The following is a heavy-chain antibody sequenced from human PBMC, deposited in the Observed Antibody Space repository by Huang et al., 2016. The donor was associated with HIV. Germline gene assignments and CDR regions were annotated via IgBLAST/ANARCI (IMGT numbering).Heavy chain of an antibody. CDR1: GGSMSSHH. V-gene: IGHV4-59*11. J-gene: IGHJ4*02. CDR3: ARDPTRELYSYGKVTDY. Sequence: QVQLQESGPGLVKPSETLSLTCTVSGGSMSSHHWSWIRQPPGKGLEWIGSISNSGRTNYNPSLESRVSISVDTSKSHFSLRLTSVTAADTAVYYCARDPTRELYSYGKVTDYWGQGTLVTVSS. D-gene: IGHD5-18*01. CDR2: ISNSGRT.